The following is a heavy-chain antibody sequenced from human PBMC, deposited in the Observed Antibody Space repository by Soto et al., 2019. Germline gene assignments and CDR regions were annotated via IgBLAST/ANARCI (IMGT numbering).Heavy chain of an antibody. CDR2: ISWNSGSI. D-gene: IGHD4-17*01. J-gene: IGHJ2*01. CDR3: AKDETTHTGYFDL. Sequence: ESGGGLVQPGRSLRLSCAASGFTFDDYAMHWVRQAPGKGLEWVSGISWNSGSIGYADSVKGRFTISRDNAKNSLYLQMNSLRAEDTALYYCAKDETTHTGYFDLWGRGTLVTVSS. V-gene: IGHV3-9*01. CDR1: GFTFDDYA.